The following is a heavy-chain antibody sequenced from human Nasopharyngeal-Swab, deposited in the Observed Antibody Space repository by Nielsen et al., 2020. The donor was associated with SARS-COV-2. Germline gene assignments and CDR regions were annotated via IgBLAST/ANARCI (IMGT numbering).Heavy chain of an antibody. V-gene: IGHV4-59*01. CDR3: ARDRRGGDGFDY. D-gene: IGHD2-21*02. Sequence: SETLSLTCTVSGGSISSYYWSWIRQPPGKGLEWIGYIYYSGSTNYNPSLKSRVTISVDTSKNQFSLKLSSMTAADTAVYYCARDRRGGDGFDYWGQGTLVTVSS. CDR1: GGSISSYY. CDR2: IYYSGST. J-gene: IGHJ4*02.